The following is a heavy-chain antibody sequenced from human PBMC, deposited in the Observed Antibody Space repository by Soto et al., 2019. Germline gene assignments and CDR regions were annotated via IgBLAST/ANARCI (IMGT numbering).Heavy chain of an antibody. D-gene: IGHD3-3*01. CDR2: ISGSGGST. J-gene: IGHJ5*02. CDR1: GFTFSSYA. CDR3: AFFWSSNWFDP. Sequence: LNLSCAASGFTFSSYAMSWVRQAPGKGLEWVSAISGSGGSTYYADSVKGRFTISRDNSKNTLYLQMNSLRAEDTAVYYCAFFWSSNWFDPWGQGTLVTVSS. V-gene: IGHV3-23*01.